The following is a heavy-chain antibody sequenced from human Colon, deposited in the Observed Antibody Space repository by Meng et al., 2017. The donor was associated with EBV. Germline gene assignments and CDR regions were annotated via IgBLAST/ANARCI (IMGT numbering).Heavy chain of an antibody. CDR3: ARGKQDAWELLAY. J-gene: IGHJ4*02. V-gene: IGHV4-4*02. Sequence: EQLKGAGPGLWKPSATLSLTCGVSGVSISSNIRWTWVRQPPGKGLEWIGDIDDSGSTNYNPSLNSRISISLDKSKNHFSLKVNSVTAADTAVYYCARGKQDAWELLAYWGQGALVTVSS. CDR2: IDDSGST. D-gene: IGHD1-26*01. CDR1: GVSISSNIR.